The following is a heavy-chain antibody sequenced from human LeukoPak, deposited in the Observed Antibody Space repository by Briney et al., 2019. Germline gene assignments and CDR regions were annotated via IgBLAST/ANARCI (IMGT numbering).Heavy chain of an antibody. CDR3: ARATGLGDYYYYYGMAV. J-gene: IGHJ6*02. D-gene: IGHD3-10*01. Sequence: GASVKVSCKASGYTFTGYYMHWVRQAPGQGLEWMGRINPNSGGTNYAQKFQGWVTMTRDTSISAAYMELSRLRSDDTAVYYCARATGLGDYYYYYGMAVWGQGTTVTVSS. CDR1: GYTFTGYY. V-gene: IGHV1-2*04. CDR2: INPNSGGT.